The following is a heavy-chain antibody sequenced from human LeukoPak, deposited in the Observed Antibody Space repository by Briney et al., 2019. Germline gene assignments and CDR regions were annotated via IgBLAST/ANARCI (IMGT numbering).Heavy chain of an antibody. CDR2: IYDSGSP. V-gene: IGHV4-59*08. J-gene: IGHJ4*02. CDR1: GVSISSYY. D-gene: IGHD1-14*01. Sequence: SETLSLTCTVSGVSISSYYWSWVRQPPGKGLEWIGYIYDSGSPNYNPSLESRVTISVDTSKKQLSLKLTSVTAADTAVYYCARGPEDYLDYWGQGTLVTVPS. CDR3: ARGPEDYLDY.